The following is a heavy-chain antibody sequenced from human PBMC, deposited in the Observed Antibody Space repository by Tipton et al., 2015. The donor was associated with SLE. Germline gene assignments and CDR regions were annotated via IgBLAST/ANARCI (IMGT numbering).Heavy chain of an antibody. CDR1: GVSISSNDYQ. Sequence: TLSLTCIVSGVSISSNDYQWGWIRQPPGKGLEWLGSLYYSGNTYYNPSLKSRVSFSADTSKNHFSLTLRSVTAADTAVYYCARSGDYSGIYYYGFDVWGQGTTVTVSS. CDR3: ARSGDYSGIYYYGFDV. CDR2: LYYSGNT. V-gene: IGHV4-39*07. J-gene: IGHJ6*02. D-gene: IGHD4-11*01.